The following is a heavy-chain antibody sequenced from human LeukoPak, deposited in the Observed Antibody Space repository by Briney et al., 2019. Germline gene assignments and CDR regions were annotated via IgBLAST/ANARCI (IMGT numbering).Heavy chain of an antibody. V-gene: IGHV3-7*05. Sequence: GGSLRLSCVASGFTFSSYWMTWVRQAPGKGLEWVANINQDGSEKHYVDSVKGRFTISRDNARNSLYLQMNSLRAEDAAVYYCTRGTYYYDPWGQGTLVTVSS. CDR3: TRGTYYYDP. CDR2: INQDGSEK. J-gene: IGHJ4*02. CDR1: GFTFSSYW. D-gene: IGHD3-22*01.